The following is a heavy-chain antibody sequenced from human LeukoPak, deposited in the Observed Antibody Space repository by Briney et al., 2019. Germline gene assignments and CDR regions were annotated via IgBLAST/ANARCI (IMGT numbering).Heavy chain of an antibody. V-gene: IGHV4-34*01. Sequence: SKTLSLTCAVYGGXFSGYYCSWIRQPPGKGLEWIGQINHSGSTNYNPSLKSRVTISVDTSKNQFSLKLSSVTAADTAVYYCARGQVGRAGTFRIWAYFDHWGQGTLVIVSS. CDR2: INHSGST. J-gene: IGHJ4*02. CDR1: GGXFSGYY. CDR3: ARGQVGRAGTFRIWAYFDH. D-gene: IGHD6-19*01.